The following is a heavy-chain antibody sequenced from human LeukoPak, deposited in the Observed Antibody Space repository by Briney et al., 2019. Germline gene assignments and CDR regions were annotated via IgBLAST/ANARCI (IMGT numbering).Heavy chain of an antibody. Sequence: GGALILSCAASGFTFSSYTMNWVHQAPGKGLEWVSSISSSSSYIYYADSVKGRFTISRDIAKNSLYLQMNSLRAEDTAVYYCARLPLTEGRHFEYWGQGTLVTVSS. CDR3: ARLPLTEGRHFEY. CDR2: ISSSSSYI. J-gene: IGHJ4*02. CDR1: GFTFSSYT. V-gene: IGHV3-21*04.